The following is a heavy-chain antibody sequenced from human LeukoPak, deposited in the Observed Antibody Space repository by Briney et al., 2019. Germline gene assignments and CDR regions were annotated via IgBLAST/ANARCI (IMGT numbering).Heavy chain of an antibody. Sequence: GESLKISCKGSGYRFDRYWIGWVRQMPGIGLEWMGIIYPADSNSRYSPSFQGQVTISADKSISTAYLQWSSLKASDTAMYYCARHAPYCSSTSCSIDYWGQGTLVTVSS. D-gene: IGHD2-2*01. V-gene: IGHV5-51*01. CDR1: GYRFDRYW. CDR3: ARHAPYCSSTSCSIDY. CDR2: IYPADSNS. J-gene: IGHJ4*02.